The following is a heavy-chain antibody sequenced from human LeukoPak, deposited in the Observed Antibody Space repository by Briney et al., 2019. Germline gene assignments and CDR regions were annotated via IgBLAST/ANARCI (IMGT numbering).Heavy chain of an antibody. D-gene: IGHD1/OR15-1a*01. CDR1: EYTFTGYY. V-gene: IGHV1-2*02. J-gene: IGHJ5*02. CDR2: INPDSGGT. Sequence: GASVKVSCKASEYTFTGYYMHWVRQAPGQGLEWMRWINPDSGGTNYAQKFQGRVTMTRDTSISTAYMELSRLTSDDTAVYYCARDHGLNKRWFDPWGQGTLVTVSS. CDR3: ARDHGLNKRWFDP.